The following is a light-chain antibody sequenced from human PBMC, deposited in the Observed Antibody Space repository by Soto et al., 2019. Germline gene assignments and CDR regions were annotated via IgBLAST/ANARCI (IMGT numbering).Light chain of an antibody. Sequence: EIVLTQSPGTLSLSPGERATLSCRASQSVSSNYLAWYQQKPGQAPRLLIYGASSRATGIPDRFSGSGSGTDFTRTSSRLEPEDFAVYYCQQYGGSPRVTFGGGTKVEIK. CDR2: GAS. CDR1: QSVSSNY. J-gene: IGKJ4*01. CDR3: QQYGGSPRVT. V-gene: IGKV3-20*01.